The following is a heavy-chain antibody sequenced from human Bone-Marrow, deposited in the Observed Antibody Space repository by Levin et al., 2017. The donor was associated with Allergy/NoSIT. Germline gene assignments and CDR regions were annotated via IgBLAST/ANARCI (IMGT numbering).Heavy chain of an antibody. D-gene: IGHD5-18*01. Sequence: GESLKISCAASGFTFNTYAMSWVRQAPGKGLEWVSAISGSGGTTYYADSVKGRFTISRDNSKNTLYLQMHSLRAEDTAVYYCAKEHIHHSYVDYWGQGTLVTVSS. J-gene: IGHJ4*02. V-gene: IGHV3-23*01. CDR1: GFTFNTYA. CDR2: ISGSGGTT. CDR3: AKEHIHHSYVDY.